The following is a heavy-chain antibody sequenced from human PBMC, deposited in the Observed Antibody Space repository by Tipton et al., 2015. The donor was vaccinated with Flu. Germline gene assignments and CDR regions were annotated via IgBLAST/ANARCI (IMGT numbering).Heavy chain of an antibody. Sequence: TLSLTCTVSGGSISSYYWSCMRQPPRKGLEWIGYNYYSGSTNYNPSLKSRVTISVDTSKNQFSLKLSSVTAADTAVYYCARGFYGDIYFDYWGQGTLVTGSS. CDR3: ARGFYGDIYFDY. CDR2: NYYSGST. J-gene: IGHJ4*02. D-gene: IGHD4-17*01. V-gene: IGHV4-59*01. CDR1: GGSISSYY.